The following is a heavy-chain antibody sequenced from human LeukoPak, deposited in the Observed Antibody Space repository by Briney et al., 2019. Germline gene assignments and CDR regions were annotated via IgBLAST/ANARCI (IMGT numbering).Heavy chain of an antibody. J-gene: IGHJ4*01. Sequence: GGSLRLSCAASGFSFSNSWMAWVRQAPGKGLEWVANIKEDGSQKNYIDSVKGRFAISRDNTKKSLFFQMNNLRVEDTAVYYCARDSGWNAFDYWGQGTLVTVSS. V-gene: IGHV3-7*03. CDR2: IKEDGSQK. CDR3: ARDSGWNAFDY. D-gene: IGHD6-25*01. CDR1: GFSFSNSW.